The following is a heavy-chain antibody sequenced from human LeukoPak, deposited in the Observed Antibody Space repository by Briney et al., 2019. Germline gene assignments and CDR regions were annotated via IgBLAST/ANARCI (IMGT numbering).Heavy chain of an antibody. Sequence: GRSLRLSCAASGFTFSSYSMNWVRQAPGKGLEWVSSISSSSSYIYYADSVKGRFTISRDNAKNSLYLQMNSLRAEDTAVYYCARDGVTTVTTFWGQGTLVTVSS. CDR3: ARDGVTTVTTF. CDR2: ISSSSSYI. CDR1: GFTFSSYS. V-gene: IGHV3-21*01. J-gene: IGHJ4*02. D-gene: IGHD4-17*01.